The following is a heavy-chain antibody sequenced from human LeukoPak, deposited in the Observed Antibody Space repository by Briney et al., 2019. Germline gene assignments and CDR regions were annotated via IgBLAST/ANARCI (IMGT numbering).Heavy chain of an antibody. D-gene: IGHD2-2*01. CDR2: IWYDGSNK. CDR1: GFTFSSYG. Sequence: GRSLRRSCAASGFTFSSYGMHWVRQAPGKGLEWVAVIWYDGSNKYYADSVKGRFTISRDNSKNTLYLQMNSLRAEDTAVYYCARADYQLLSPSYNWFDPWGQGTLVTVSS. J-gene: IGHJ5*02. V-gene: IGHV3-33*01. CDR3: ARADYQLLSPSYNWFDP.